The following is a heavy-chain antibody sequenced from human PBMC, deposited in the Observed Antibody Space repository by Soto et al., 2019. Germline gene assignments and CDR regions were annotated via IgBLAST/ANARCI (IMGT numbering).Heavy chain of an antibody. CDR3: VNPRGSYSDSITYYAV. D-gene: IGHD3-22*01. J-gene: IGHJ4*02. Sequence: LRLSCSASGFSFNRHPVHWVRQTPGKGLQYVSAISSSGDSTYYADSVKGRFIISGDNSKNTLYLHMSSLRVEDTAVYYCVNPRGSYSDSITYYAVWGRGTLVTVSS. CDR1: GFSFNRHP. CDR2: ISSSGDST. V-gene: IGHV3-64D*06.